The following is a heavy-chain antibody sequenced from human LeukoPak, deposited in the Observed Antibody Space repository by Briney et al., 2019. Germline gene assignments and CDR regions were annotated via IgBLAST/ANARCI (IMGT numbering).Heavy chain of an antibody. CDR1: GGSISSSSYY. D-gene: IGHD5-18*01. CDR2: IYYSVST. V-gene: IGHV4-39*01. CDR3: ARRGYNYGHFDY. Sequence: SETLSLTCTVSGGSISSSSYYWGWIRQPPGKGLEWLGSIYYSVSTYYNPSLKSRVTISVDTSKNQFSLKLSSVTAADTAVYYCARRGYNYGHFDYWGQGTLVNVSS. J-gene: IGHJ4*02.